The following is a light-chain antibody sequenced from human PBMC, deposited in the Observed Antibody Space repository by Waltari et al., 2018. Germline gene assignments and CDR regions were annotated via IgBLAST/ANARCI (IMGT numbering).Light chain of an antibody. Sequence: DIHLTQSRPSLSASVGDRVHITGRASQGISSKLAWYHQKPWNAPKLLIYNASSLQSRVPSRYSGSGSVTEFTLAISSVQPEYFAVYCGQQRNSYPLTFGGGTKMEIK. V-gene: IGKV1-9*01. CDR2: NAS. J-gene: IGKJ4*01. CDR1: QGISSK. CDR3: QQRNSYPLT.